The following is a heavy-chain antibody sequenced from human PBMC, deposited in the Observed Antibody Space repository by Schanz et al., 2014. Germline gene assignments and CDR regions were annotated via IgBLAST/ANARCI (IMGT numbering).Heavy chain of an antibody. CDR1: GFTFNDYW. CDR3: TLVPAATIFFDY. CDR2: IWYDGSNK. J-gene: IGHJ4*02. V-gene: IGHV3-33*03. Sequence: QVQLVQSGGGVVQPGGSLRLSCAASGFTFNDYWMHWVRQAPGKGLEWVAVIWYDGSNKYYADSVKGRFTISRDNAKNSLCLQMNSLRAEDTAVYYCTLVPAATIFFDYWGQGTLVTVSS. D-gene: IGHD2-2*01.